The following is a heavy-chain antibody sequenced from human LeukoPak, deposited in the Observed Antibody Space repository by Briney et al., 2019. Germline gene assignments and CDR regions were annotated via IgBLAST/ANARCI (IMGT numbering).Heavy chain of an antibody. CDR3: ARRVGTTAFDY. J-gene: IGHJ4*02. CDR1: GFTFSSYS. Sequence: GGSLRLSCAASGFTFSSYSMNWVRQAPGKGLEWVSYISSSSSTIYYADSVKGRFTISRDNAKNSLYLQMNSLRAEDTSVYYRARRVGTTAFDYWGQGTLVTVSS. CDR2: ISSSSSTI. V-gene: IGHV3-48*01. D-gene: IGHD2/OR15-2a*01.